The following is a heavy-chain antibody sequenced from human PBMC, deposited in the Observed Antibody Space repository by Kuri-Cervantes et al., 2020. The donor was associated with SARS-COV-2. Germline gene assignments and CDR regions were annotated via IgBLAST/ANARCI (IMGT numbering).Heavy chain of an antibody. J-gene: IGHJ4*02. CDR2: IDNAASNT. CDR1: GLTFSTFV. Sequence: GSLRLSCAASGLTFSTFVMGWVRQAPGKGLEWVSFIDNAASNTYYADFVKGGFTISRDSSTNMVSLQMNSLRGDDTAVYYCAKDLYESGGYTCAYWGQGTMVTVSS. CDR3: AKDLYESGGYTCAY. D-gene: IGHD3-22*01. V-gene: IGHV3-23*03.